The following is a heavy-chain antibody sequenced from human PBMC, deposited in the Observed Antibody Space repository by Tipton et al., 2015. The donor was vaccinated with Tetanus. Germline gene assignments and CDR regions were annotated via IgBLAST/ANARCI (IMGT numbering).Heavy chain of an antibody. CDR1: GFTSSSYA. D-gene: IGHD2-15*01. V-gene: IGHV3-30-3*01. CDR3: ARGWWRLTQVDDAFDI. CDR2: ISYDGSNK. J-gene: IGHJ3*02. Sequence: SLRLSCAASGFTSSSYAMHWVRQAPGKGLEWVAVISYDGSNKYYADSVKGRFTISRDNSKNTLYLQMNSLRAEDTAVYYCARGWWRLTQVDDAFDIWGQGTMVTVSS.